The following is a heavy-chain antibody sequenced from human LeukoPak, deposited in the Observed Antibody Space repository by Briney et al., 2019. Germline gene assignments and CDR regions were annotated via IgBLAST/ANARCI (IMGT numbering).Heavy chain of an antibody. CDR1: GFTFNTYG. J-gene: IGHJ3*02. CDR3: AKHLSGSSSWYLLDAFDI. CDR2: IWYDGSKI. V-gene: IGHV3-33*06. Sequence: GGSLRLSCAAAGFTFNTYGMHWVRQGPGKGREWVALIWYDGSKIYYADSVNGRFTISRDNSKNTLYLQMNSLRAEDTAVYYCAKHLSGSSSWYLLDAFDIWGQGTMVTVSS. D-gene: IGHD6-13*01.